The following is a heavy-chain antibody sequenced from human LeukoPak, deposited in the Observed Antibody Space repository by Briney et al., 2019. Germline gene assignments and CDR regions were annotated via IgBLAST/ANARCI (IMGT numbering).Heavy chain of an antibody. J-gene: IGHJ3*02. CDR1: GGTFSSYA. CDR2: IIPILGIA. CDR3: ASNLGNDAFDI. Sequence: SVKVSCKASGGTFSSYAISWVRQAPGQGLEWMGRIIPILGIADYAQKFQGRVTITADKSTSTAYMELSSLRSEDTAVYYCASNLGNDAFDIWGQGTMVTVSS. V-gene: IGHV1-69*04.